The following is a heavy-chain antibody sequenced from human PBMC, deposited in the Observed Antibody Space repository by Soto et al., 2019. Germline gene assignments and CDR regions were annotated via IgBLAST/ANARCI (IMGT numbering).Heavy chain of an antibody. J-gene: IGHJ6*02. V-gene: IGHV5-10-1*01. CDR2: IDPSYSYT. Sequence: EVQLVESGAAVKKPGESLRISCKGSGYSFPSYWVTWVRQIPGKGLEWMGRIDPSYSYTNYNPPFQGHVTISVDKSISTPYLQSSSLKASDNAMYYCARLYGGNSGMDVLGQGTTVTVSS. CDR3: ARLYGGNSGMDV. D-gene: IGHD4-17*01. CDR1: GYSFPSYW.